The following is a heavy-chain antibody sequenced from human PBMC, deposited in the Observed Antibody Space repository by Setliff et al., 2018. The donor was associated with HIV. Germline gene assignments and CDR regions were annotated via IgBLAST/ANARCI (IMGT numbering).Heavy chain of an antibody. V-gene: IGHV1-8*02. D-gene: IGHD3-22*01. CDR2: MNPNRGNT. J-gene: IGHJ3*02. Sequence: ASVKVSCKASGYTFTSYDINWVRQATGQGLEWMGWMNPNRGNTGYAQKFQVRVTMTRNTSISTAYMELSSLRSEDTAVYYCAIGRYYYDSSGYRAFDIWGQGTMVTVSS. CDR3: AIGRYYYDSSGYRAFDI. CDR1: GYTFTSYD.